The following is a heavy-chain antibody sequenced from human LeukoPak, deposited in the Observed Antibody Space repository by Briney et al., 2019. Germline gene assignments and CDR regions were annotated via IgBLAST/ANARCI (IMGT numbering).Heavy chain of an antibody. CDR3: ARWRRPDDYGDH. J-gene: IGHJ4*02. Sequence: SETLSLTCTDSGGSISSYYWSWIRQPPGKGLEWIGYIYYSGSTNYNPSLKSRVTISVDTSKNQFSLKLSSVTAADTAVYYCARWRRPDDYGDHWGQGTLVTVSS. V-gene: IGHV4-59*01. CDR2: IYYSGST. CDR1: GGSISSYY.